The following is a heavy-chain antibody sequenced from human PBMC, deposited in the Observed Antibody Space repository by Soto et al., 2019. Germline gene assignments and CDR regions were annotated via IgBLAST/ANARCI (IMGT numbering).Heavy chain of an antibody. J-gene: IGHJ6*02. CDR2: ISAYNGNT. CDR3: ARDAVADDYYYYGMDV. CDR1: GYTFTSHG. Sequence: ASVKVSCKASGYTFTSHGISWVRQAPGQGLEWMGWISAYNGNTNYAQKLQGRVTMTTDTSTSTAYMELRSLRSDDTAVYYCARDAVADDYYYYGMDVWGQGTTVTVSS. D-gene: IGHD6-19*01. V-gene: IGHV1-18*04.